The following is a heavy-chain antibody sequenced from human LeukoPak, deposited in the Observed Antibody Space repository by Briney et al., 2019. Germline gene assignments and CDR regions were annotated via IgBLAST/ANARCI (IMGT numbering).Heavy chain of an antibody. Sequence: PRGSLRLSCAASGFTFSSYGMHWVRQAPGKGLERVAVISYDGSNKYYADSVKGRFTISRDNSKNTLYLQMNSLRAEDTAVYYCAKDFLTYDSSDYFDYWGQGTLVTVSS. CDR1: GFTFSSYG. CDR2: ISYDGSNK. V-gene: IGHV3-30*18. J-gene: IGHJ4*02. D-gene: IGHD3-22*01. CDR3: AKDFLTYDSSDYFDY.